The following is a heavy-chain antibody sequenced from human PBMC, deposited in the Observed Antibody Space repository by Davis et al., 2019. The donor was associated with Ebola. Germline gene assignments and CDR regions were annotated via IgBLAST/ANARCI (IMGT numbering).Heavy chain of an antibody. CDR1: GFTFSDYY. V-gene: IGHV3-23*01. CDR3: AKVVWLDWLSADPLFDY. J-gene: IGHJ4*02. D-gene: IGHD3/OR15-3a*01. CDR2: LSAGGEST. Sequence: GESLKISCAASGFTFSDYYMTWVRQAPGKGLEWVSGLSAGGESTYYADSVKGRFTVSRDNSNNTLYLQMSGLSADDAGLYYCAKVVWLDWLSADPLFDYWGQGTLVAVSS.